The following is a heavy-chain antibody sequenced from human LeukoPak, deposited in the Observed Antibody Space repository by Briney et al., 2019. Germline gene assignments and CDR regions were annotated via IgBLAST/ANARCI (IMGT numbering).Heavy chain of an antibody. CDR1: GLTFSTYA. D-gene: IGHD2-15*01. J-gene: IGHJ4*02. V-gene: IGHV3-21*01. CDR3: ARTSSLTPTPSFDY. Sequence: GGSLRLSCAASGLTFSTYAMNWVRQAPGKGLEWVSSISSSSSYIYYADSLKGRFTISRDSAKNSLFLQMNSLRAEDTAVYYCARTSSLTPTPSFDYWGQGALVTVSS. CDR2: ISSSSSYI.